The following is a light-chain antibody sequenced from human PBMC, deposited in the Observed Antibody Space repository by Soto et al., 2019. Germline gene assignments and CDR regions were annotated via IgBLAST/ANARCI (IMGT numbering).Light chain of an antibody. V-gene: IGKV3-20*01. Sequence: EIVLTQSPGTLSLPTGESATLSCRASQSVSSSYLAWYQQKPGQAPRLLIYGASSRATGIPDRFSGSGSRTDFTLTISRLEPEDFAVYYCQQYGSSPPYTFGQGTKLEIK. CDR3: QQYGSSPPYT. CDR1: QSVSSSY. J-gene: IGKJ2*01. CDR2: GAS.